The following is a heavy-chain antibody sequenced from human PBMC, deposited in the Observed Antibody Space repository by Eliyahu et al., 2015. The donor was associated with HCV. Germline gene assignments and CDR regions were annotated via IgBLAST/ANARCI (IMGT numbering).Heavy chain of an antibody. D-gene: IGHD6-19*01. V-gene: IGHV4-59*01. CDR1: GGSIXXYX. CDR2: IHYSGXT. Sequence: QVQLQESGPGLVKPSETLSLTCXVSGGSIXXYXWSWXRQPPGKGLEWIGYIHYSGXTNYNPSLKXRVTISVDTSKNQFSLNLTSVTAADTAMYYCASGGGGIAVTGTGGWFDPWGQGTLVTVSS. J-gene: IGHJ5*02. CDR3: ASGGGGIAVTGTGGWFDP.